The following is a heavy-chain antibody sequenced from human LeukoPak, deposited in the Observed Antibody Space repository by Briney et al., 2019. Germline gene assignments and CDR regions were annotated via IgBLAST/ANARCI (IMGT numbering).Heavy chain of an antibody. D-gene: IGHD1-7*01. V-gene: IGHV3-48*04. J-gene: IGHJ4*02. CDR2: IRTSGTNT. CDR3: ARMNYVSSGWGAPFDY. Sequence: GGSLRLSCAASGFTFSSYSMNWVRQAPGKGLEWVSYIRTSGTNTDYTGSVKGRFTISRDNAKNSLYLQMNSLRAEDTAVYYCARMNYVSSGWGAPFDYWGQGTLVTVSS. CDR1: GFTFSSYS.